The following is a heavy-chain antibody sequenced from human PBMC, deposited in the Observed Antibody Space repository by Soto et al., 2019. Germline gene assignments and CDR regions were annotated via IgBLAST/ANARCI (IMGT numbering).Heavy chain of an antibody. Sequence: KSSETLSLTCTVSGGSISGYYWSWIRQPPGKGLEWIGDFYSSGSPHHNPSLKNRVSISEDRSKNEFSLKLSSVTAADTAIYYCAREFYYDSSGIGFDSWGQGTLVNGSS. D-gene: IGHD3-22*01. CDR2: FYSSGSP. J-gene: IGHJ4*02. V-gene: IGHV4-59*01. CDR1: GGSISGYY. CDR3: AREFYYDSSGIGFDS.